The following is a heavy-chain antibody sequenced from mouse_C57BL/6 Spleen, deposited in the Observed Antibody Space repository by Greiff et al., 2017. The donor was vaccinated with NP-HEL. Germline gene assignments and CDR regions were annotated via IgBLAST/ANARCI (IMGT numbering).Heavy chain of an antibody. D-gene: IGHD2-3*01. CDR3: EIDRYDGYYGWFAY. CDR2: IHPSDSDT. Sequence: QVQLQQPGAELVKPGASVKVSCKASGYTFTSYWMHWVKQRPGQGLEWIGRIHPSDSDTNYNQKFKGKATLTVDTSSSTAYMQLSSLTSEDSAVYYCEIDRYDGYYGWFAYWGQGTLVTVSA. J-gene: IGHJ3*01. V-gene: IGHV1-74*01. CDR1: GYTFTSYW.